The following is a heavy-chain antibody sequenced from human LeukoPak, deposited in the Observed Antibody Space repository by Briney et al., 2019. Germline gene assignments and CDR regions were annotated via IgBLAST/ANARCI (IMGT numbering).Heavy chain of an antibody. V-gene: IGHV3-30-3*01. Sequence: GRSLRLSCAASGFTFSSYAMHWVRQAPGKGLEWVAVISYDGSNKYYADSVKGRFTISRDNSKNTLYLQMNSLRAEDTAVYYCARDMKLGWVSIAVPSDYWGQGTLVTVSS. CDR1: GFTFSSYA. CDR2: ISYDGSNK. J-gene: IGHJ4*02. D-gene: IGHD6-19*01. CDR3: ARDMKLGWVSIAVPSDY.